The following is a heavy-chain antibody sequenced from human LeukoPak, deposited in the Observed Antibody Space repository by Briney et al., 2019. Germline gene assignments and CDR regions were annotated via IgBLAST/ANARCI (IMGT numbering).Heavy chain of an antibody. CDR1: GFTFSRSW. D-gene: IGHD1-26*01. V-gene: IGHV3-7*03. Sequence: GGSLRLSCAASGFTFSRSWMTWVRQAPGKGLEWVASINEDGSEIHYVDSVKGRFTISRDNAKNSLYLQMNSLRAEDTALYYCARDGNDRSGSYGYWGQGTLVTVSS. CDR2: INEDGSEI. J-gene: IGHJ4*02. CDR3: ARDGNDRSGSYGY.